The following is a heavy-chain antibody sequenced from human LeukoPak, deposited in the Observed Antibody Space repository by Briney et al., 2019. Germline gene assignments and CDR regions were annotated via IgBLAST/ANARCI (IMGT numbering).Heavy chain of an antibody. V-gene: IGHV4-4*02. CDR3: ARGPIETGNGHIPYGS. J-gene: IGHJ4*02. CDR1: GGSISSTTW. CDR2: IYHNGNT. Sequence: ASETLSLTCGVSGGSISSTTWWSWVRQPPGKGLQWIGEIYHNGNTNYNPSLKSRVTISVDRSKNQFSLKLTSLTAADTAVYFCARGPIETGNGHIPYGSWGQGALVTVSS. D-gene: IGHD3-10*01.